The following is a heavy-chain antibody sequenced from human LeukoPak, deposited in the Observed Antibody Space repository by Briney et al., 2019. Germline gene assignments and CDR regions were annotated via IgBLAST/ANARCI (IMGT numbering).Heavy chain of an antibody. V-gene: IGHV3-23*01. D-gene: IGHD2-2*01. J-gene: IGHJ4*02. Sequence: GGTLRLSCAASGFPFSSHGMSWVRQAPGKGLEWVSGVIGGGGSTYYADSVKGRFTISGDNSRNTLFLQMNSLRAEDTAVYYCAHGAMYQLDYWGQGTLVTVSS. CDR3: AHGAMYQLDY. CDR2: VIGGGGST. CDR1: GFPFSSHG.